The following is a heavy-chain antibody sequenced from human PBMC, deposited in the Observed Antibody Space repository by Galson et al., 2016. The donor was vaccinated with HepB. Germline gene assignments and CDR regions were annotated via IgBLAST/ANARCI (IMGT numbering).Heavy chain of an antibody. Sequence: SLRLSCAASGFAFSCYGMHWVRQAPGKGLEWGAVIWYVGCNKYYADSVKGRFTISRENSENTLSLQMNNLRAEDTAVFHCAKAHTFFYYDSRGVIDYWGQGTRVTVSS. CDR2: IWYVGCNK. CDR3: AKAHTFFYYDSRGVIDY. V-gene: IGHV3-33*06. D-gene: IGHD3-22*01. CDR1: GFAFSCYG. J-gene: IGHJ4*02.